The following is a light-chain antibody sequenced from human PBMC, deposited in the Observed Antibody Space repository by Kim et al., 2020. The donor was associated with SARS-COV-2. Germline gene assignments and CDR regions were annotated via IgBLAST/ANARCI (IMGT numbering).Light chain of an antibody. V-gene: IGLV2-8*01. CDR3: SSYAGSNNLV. Sequence: GQSVTISCTGTSSDVVGSTYVSWYQQHPGPAPKLIIYEVSTRPSGVPDRFSGSKSGNTASLTVSGLQAEDEADYYCSSYAGSNNLVFGGGTQLTVL. J-gene: IGLJ2*01. CDR1: SSDVVGSTY. CDR2: EVS.